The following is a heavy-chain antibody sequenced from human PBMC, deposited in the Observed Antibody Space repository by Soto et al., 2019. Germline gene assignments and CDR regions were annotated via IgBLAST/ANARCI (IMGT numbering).Heavy chain of an antibody. V-gene: IGHV4-31*03. CDR1: GGSISSGNNY. CDR3: ARAPSSSSFFDY. Sequence: PSETLSLTCTVSGGSISSGNNYWSWIRQHPGKGLEWIGYIYYSGSTYYNPSLKSRLTMSGDTSKNQFSLKLSSVTAVDTAVYYCARAPSSSSFFDYWGQGTLVTVYS. J-gene: IGHJ4*02. CDR2: IYYSGST. D-gene: IGHD2-2*01.